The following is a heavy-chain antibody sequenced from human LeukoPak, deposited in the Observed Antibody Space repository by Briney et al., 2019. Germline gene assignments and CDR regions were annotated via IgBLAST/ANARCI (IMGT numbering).Heavy chain of an antibody. J-gene: IGHJ4*02. CDR2: IYHSGST. CDR1: GYSNRSGYY. CDR3: ARGLRGYSGYDPFAYDDY. Sequence: SETLSLTCTVSGYSNRSGYYWGWIRQPPGKGLEWIATIYHSGSTNYNPSLKSRVTISVATSTPQFSLKLSSVTAADTAVYYCARGLRGYSGYDPFAYDDYWGQGTLVTVSS. D-gene: IGHD5-12*01. V-gene: IGHV4-38-2*02.